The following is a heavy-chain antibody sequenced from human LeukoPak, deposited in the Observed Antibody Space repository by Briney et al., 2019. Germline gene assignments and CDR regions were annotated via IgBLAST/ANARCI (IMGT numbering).Heavy chain of an antibody. J-gene: IGHJ6*03. CDR2: ISSSSSYI. V-gene: IGHV3-21*01. CDR1: GFTFSSYS. D-gene: IGHD6-19*01. CDR3: ARGYSSGWFMENYYMDV. Sequence: GGSLRLSCAASGFTFSSYSMNWVRQAPGKGLEWVSSISSSSSYIYYADSVKGRFTISRDNAKNSLYLQMNSLRAEDTAVYYCARGYSSGWFMENYYMDVWGKGTTVTVSS.